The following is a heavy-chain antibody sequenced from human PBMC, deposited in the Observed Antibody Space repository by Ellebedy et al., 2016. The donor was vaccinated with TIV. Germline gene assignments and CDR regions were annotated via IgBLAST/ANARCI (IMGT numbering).Heavy chain of an antibody. D-gene: IGHD6-19*01. CDR1: GFTFSSYD. J-gene: IGHJ3*02. CDR3: ARGFKVSGWPNHAFDI. CDR2: IGTAGDT. Sequence: GGSLRLXXAASGFTFSSYDMHWVRQATGKGLEWVSAIGTAGDTYYPGSVKGRFTASRENAKNSLYLQMNSLRAGDTAVYYCARGFKVSGWPNHAFDIWGQGTMVTVSS. V-gene: IGHV3-13*01.